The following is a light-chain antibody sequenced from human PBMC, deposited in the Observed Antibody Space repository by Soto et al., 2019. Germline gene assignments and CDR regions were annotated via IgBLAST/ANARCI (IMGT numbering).Light chain of an antibody. Sequence: DIQMTQSPSSLSASVGDRVTITCRASQGIRDALGWYQQKPGKAPKRLIYAASSLQSGVTSRLSGSGSGTEFTLTISRLKPEDFATYYCLQHNSYTQTFGQGPKVDIK. J-gene: IGKJ1*01. CDR2: AAS. V-gene: IGKV1-17*01. CDR3: LQHNSYTQT. CDR1: QGIRDA.